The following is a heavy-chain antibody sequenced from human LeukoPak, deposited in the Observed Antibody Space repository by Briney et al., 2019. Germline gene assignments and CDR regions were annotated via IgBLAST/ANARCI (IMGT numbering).Heavy chain of an antibody. D-gene: IGHD2-21*01. CDR2: INTAGST. Sequence: GGSLRLSCEVSGLTFSNVWMHWVRQAPGQGLVWVSRINTAGSTVYADPVKGRFTTSRDNAKNMVYLQMNSLRAEDTAVYYCASFRDTDNWGRGTMVTVSS. V-gene: IGHV3-74*01. CDR3: ASFRDTDN. J-gene: IGHJ3*01. CDR1: GLTFSNVW.